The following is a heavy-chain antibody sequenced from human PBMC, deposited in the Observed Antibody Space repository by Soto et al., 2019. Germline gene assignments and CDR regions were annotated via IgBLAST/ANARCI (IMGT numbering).Heavy chain of an antibody. V-gene: IGHV3-30*03. CDR2: ISYDGSNK. CDR1: GFTFSSYG. D-gene: IGHD3-10*01. Sequence: QVQLVESGGGVVQPGRSLRLSCAASGFTFSSYGMHWVRQAPGKGLEWVAVISYDGSNKYYADSVKGRFTISRDNSKNTLYLQMNSLRAEDTAVYYCATSRGSGNNGMDVWGQGTTVTVSS. J-gene: IGHJ6*02. CDR3: ATSRGSGNNGMDV.